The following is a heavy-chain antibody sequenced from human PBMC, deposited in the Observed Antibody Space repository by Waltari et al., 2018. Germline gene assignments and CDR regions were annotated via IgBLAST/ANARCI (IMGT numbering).Heavy chain of an antibody. V-gene: IGHV4-38-2*02. CDR2: IYHSGST. J-gene: IGHJ6*02. CDR3: ARDDYYYYYGMDV. Sequence: QVQLQESGPGLVKPSETLSLTCAVSGYSISSGYYWGWIRQPPGKGLEWIGSIYHSGSTYYNPSLKSRVTMSVDTSKNQFSLKLSSVTAADTAVYYCARDDYYYYYGMDVWGQGTTVTVSS. CDR1: GYSISSGYY.